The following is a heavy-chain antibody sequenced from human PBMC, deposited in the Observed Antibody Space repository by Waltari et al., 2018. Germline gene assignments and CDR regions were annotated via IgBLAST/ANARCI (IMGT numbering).Heavy chain of an antibody. D-gene: IGHD2-2*01. CDR1: GGSISSSSYY. J-gene: IGHJ6*03. V-gene: IGHV4-39*01. CDR2: IYYSGST. Sequence: QLQLQESGPGLVKPSETLSLTCTVSGGSISSSSYYWGWIRQPPGKGLEWIGSIYYSGSTYYNPTLNSRVTISGDTSKNQFSLKLSSVTAADTAVYYCARHGYYAQEDYYYYYMDVWGKGTTVTVSS. CDR3: ARHGYYAQEDYYYYYMDV.